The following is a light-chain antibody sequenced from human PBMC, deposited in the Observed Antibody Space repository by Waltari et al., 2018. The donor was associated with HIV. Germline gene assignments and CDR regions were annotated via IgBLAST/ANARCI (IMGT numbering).Light chain of an antibody. Sequence: DIQMTQSPSSMSASVGDRVTITCRASQRISIFLNWYQQNAGKATKILISDASRLQSGLPSRFSGSGSGTDFTLTITNLQPEDFATYFCQQSFDVPLVFGPGTKVD. J-gene: IGKJ3*01. CDR2: DAS. CDR3: QQSFDVPLV. CDR1: QRISIF. V-gene: IGKV1-39*01.